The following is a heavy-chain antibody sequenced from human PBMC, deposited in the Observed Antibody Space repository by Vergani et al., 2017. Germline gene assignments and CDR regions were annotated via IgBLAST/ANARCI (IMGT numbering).Heavy chain of an antibody. CDR3: GGANIAAARHYYYMDV. V-gene: IGHV4-59*01. D-gene: IGHD6-13*01. CDR1: GGSISSYY. CDR2: IYYSGGT. Sequence: QVQLQESGPGLVKPSETLSLTCTVSGGSISSYYWSWIRQPPGKGLEWIGYIYYSGGTNYNPSLKSRVTISVDTSKNQFSLKLSSVTAAETAVYYCGGANIAAARHYYYMDVWGKGTTVTVSS. J-gene: IGHJ6*03.